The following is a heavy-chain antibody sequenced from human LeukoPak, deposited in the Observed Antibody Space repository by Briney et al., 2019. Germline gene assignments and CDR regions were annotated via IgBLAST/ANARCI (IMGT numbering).Heavy chain of an antibody. D-gene: IGHD1-1*01. J-gene: IGHJ6*03. CDR2: IKQDGSEK. Sequence: PGGSLRLSCAASGFTFSSYWMTWVRQAPGKGLEWVANIKQDGSEKYYVDSVKGRFTISRDNAKNSLYLQMNSLRAEDTAVYYCARGTRYNWNDVKKYYYMDVWGKGTTVTISS. CDR1: GFTFSSYW. CDR3: ARGTRYNWNDVKKYYYMDV. V-gene: IGHV3-7*03.